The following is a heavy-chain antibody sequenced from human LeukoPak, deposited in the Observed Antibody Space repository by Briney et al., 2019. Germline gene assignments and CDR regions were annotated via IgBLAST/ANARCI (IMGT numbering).Heavy chain of an antibody. CDR1: GFTFDDYA. Sequence: PGGSLRLSCAASGFTFDDYAMHWVRQAPGKGLEWVSGISWNSGSIGYADSVKGRFTISRDNAKNSLYLQMNSLRAEDTALYYCAKGVATIPQDAFDIWGQGTMVTVSS. CDR3: AKGVATIPQDAFDI. D-gene: IGHD5-12*01. CDR2: ISWNSGSI. J-gene: IGHJ3*02. V-gene: IGHV3-9*01.